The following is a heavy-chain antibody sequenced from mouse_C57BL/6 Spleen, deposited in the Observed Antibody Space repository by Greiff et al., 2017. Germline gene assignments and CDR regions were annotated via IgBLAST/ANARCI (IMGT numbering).Heavy chain of an antibody. CDR2: ISDGGSYT. D-gene: IGHD2-3*01. Sequence: EVKLVESGGGLVKPGGSLKLSCAASGFTFSSYAMSWVRQTPEKRLEWVATISDGGSYTYYPDNVKARFTISRDNAKNNLYLQMSHLKSEDTAMYYCARDPDGYYDFDYWGQGTTLTVSS. CDR1: GFTFSSYA. J-gene: IGHJ2*01. CDR3: ARDPDGYYDFDY. V-gene: IGHV5-4*01.